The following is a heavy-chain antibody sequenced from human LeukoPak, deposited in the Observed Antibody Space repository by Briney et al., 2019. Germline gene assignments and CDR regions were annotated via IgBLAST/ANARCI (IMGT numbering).Heavy chain of an antibody. CDR3: ASLPAAGSNWYFDL. CDR1: GGSFSGYY. CDR2: INHSGST. J-gene: IGHJ2*01. V-gene: IGHV4-34*01. D-gene: IGHD6-13*01. Sequence: SETLSLTCAVYGGSFSGYYWSWLRQPPGKGLEWIGEINHSGSTNYNPSLKSRVTISVDTSKNQFSLKLSSVTAADTAVYYCASLPAAGSNWYFDLWGRGTLVTVSS.